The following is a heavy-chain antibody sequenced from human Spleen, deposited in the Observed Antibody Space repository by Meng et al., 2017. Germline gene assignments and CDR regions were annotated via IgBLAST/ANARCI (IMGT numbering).Heavy chain of an antibody. CDR3: ARGHGGNSWSSDF. CDR2: RYHSES. J-gene: IGHJ4*02. Sequence: SETLSLTCAVYGGSFSNYYWSWIRQSPGKGLEWIGSRYHSESYYNPSLKSRVTISLDTSKNQFSLRLSSVTAADTAIYYCARGHGGNSWSSDFWGQGTLVTVS. CDR1: GGSFSNYY. V-gene: IGHV4-34*01. D-gene: IGHD3-10*01.